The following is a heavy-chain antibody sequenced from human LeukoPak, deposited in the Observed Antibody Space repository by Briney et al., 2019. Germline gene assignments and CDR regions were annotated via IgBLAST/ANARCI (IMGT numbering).Heavy chain of an antibody. CDR2: IYYSGST. CDR1: GGSISSYY. Sequence: SETLSLTCTVSGGSISSYYWSWIRQPPGKGLEWIGYIYYSGSTNYNPSLKSRVTISVDTSKNQFSLKLSSVTAADTAVYYCARHIDQLLYWWFDPWGQGTLVTVSS. V-gene: IGHV4-59*01. J-gene: IGHJ5*02. CDR3: ARHIDQLLYWWFDP. D-gene: IGHD2-2*02.